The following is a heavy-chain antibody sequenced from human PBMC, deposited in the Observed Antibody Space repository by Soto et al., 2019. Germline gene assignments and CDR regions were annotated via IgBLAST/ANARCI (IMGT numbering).Heavy chain of an antibody. J-gene: IGHJ4*02. CDR2: IYTSGST. CDR3: ARTPTRGSSVGHFDY. CDR1: GGSISSYY. D-gene: IGHD6-13*01. V-gene: IGHV4-4*07. Sequence: SETLSLTCTVSGGSISSYYWSWIRQPAGKGLEWIGRIYTSGSTNYNPSLKSRVTMSVDTSKNQFSLKLSSVTAADTAVYYCARTPTRGSSVGHFDYWGQGTLVTVSS.